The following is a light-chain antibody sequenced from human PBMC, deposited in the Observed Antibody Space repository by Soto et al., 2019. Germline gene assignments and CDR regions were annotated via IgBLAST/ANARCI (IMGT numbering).Light chain of an antibody. CDR1: SSDVGGYNY. Sequence: QSALTQPASVSGSPGQSITISCTGTSSDVGGYNYVSWYQQHPGKAPKLMIYDVSNRPSGVSNRFSGSKSGNMASLTISGLQAEDEADYYCSSYTSSNTLVFGGGTKVTVL. CDR3: SSYTSSNTLV. CDR2: DVS. V-gene: IGLV2-14*03. J-gene: IGLJ3*02.